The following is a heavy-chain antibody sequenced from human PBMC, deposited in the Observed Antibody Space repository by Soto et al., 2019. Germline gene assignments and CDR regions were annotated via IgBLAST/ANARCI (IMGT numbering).Heavy chain of an antibody. CDR1: GFTFSSYD. J-gene: IGHJ6*02. D-gene: IGHD4-17*01. CDR3: ARDAYGDYGRYYGMDV. CDR2: IGTAGDT. Sequence: PGGSLRLSCAASGFTFSSYDMHWVRQATGKGLEWVSAIGTAGDTYYPGSVKGRFTISRENAKNSLYLQMNSLRAEDTAVYYCARDAYGDYGRYYGMDVWGQGTKVTVSS. V-gene: IGHV3-13*01.